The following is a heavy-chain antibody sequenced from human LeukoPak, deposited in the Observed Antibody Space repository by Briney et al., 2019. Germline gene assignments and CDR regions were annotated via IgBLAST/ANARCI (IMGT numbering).Heavy chain of an antibody. V-gene: IGHV3-66*01. CDR3: ARDRYDFLAYFDY. Sequence: GGSLRLSCAASGFTVSSSYMSWVRQAPGKGLEWVSVIYTGGTTYYADSVRGRFTISRDNSKNTLYLQMNSLRAEDTAVYYCARDRYDFLAYFDYWGQGTLVTVSS. D-gene: IGHD5-12*01. J-gene: IGHJ4*02. CDR1: GFTVSSSY. CDR2: IYTGGTT.